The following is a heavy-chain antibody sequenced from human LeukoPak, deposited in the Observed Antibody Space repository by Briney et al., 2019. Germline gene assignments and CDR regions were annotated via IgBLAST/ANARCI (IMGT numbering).Heavy chain of an antibody. CDR2: IYYSGST. Sequence: SETLSLTCTVSGGSISSYYWSWIRQPAGKGLEWIGSIYYSGSTYYNPSLKSRVTISVDTSKNQFSLKLSSVTAADTAVYYCARPIPGYYYYYMDVWGKGTTVTVSS. J-gene: IGHJ6*03. CDR1: GGSISSYY. V-gene: IGHV4-59*05. CDR3: ARPIPGYYYYYMDV. D-gene: IGHD2-2*02.